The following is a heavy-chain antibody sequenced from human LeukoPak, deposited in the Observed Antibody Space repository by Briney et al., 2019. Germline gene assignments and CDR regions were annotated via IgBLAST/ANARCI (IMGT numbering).Heavy chain of an antibody. CDR2: ISSSSRYI. CDR1: GFTFSSYS. CDR3: ARHIATIAAAAVDY. J-gene: IGHJ4*02. V-gene: IGHV3-21*01. D-gene: IGHD6-13*01. Sequence: NPGGSLRLSCAASGFTFSSYSMNWVRQAPGKGLEWVSSISSSSRYIYYAASVKGRFTIPSDNAKSSLYLQMNSLRAEATAVYYCARHIATIAAAAVDYWGKGTLVAVSS.